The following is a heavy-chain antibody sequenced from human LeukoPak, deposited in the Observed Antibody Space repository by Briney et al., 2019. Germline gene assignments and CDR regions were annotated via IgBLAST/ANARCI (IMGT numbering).Heavy chain of an antibody. V-gene: IGHV1-69*04. CDR2: IIPILGIS. Sequence: ASVKVSCKASGGTFSSYTISWVRQAPGQGLEWMGRIIPILGISNYAQKFQGRVTITADKSTSTAYMELSSLRSEDTAVYYCARDYYDSSGYLNWGQGTLVTVSS. CDR1: GGTFSSYT. D-gene: IGHD3-22*01. J-gene: IGHJ4*02. CDR3: ARDYYDSSGYLN.